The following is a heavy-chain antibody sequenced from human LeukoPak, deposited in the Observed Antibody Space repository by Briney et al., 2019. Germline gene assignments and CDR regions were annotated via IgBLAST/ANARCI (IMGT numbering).Heavy chain of an antibody. CDR3: ASLYSGSYFATVTGFDY. Sequence: PGGSLRLSCAASGFTFSSYAMHWVRQAPGKGLGGVAVISYDGSNKYYADSVKGRFTISRDNSKNTLYLQMNSLRAEDTAVYYCASLYSGSYFATVTGFDYWGQGTLVTVSS. J-gene: IGHJ4*02. CDR1: GFTFSSYA. CDR2: ISYDGSNK. V-gene: IGHV3-30-3*01. D-gene: IGHD1-26*01.